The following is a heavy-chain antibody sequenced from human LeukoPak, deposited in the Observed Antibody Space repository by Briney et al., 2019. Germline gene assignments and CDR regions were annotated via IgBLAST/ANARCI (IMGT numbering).Heavy chain of an antibody. Sequence: GGSLRLSYAASGFTFSSYWMSWVRQAPGKGLEWVANIKQDGSEKYYVDSVKGRFTISRDNAKNSLYLQMNSLRAEDTAVYYCARKNYDFWSGYSYYFDYWGQGTLVTVSS. D-gene: IGHD3-3*01. CDR3: ARKNYDFWSGYSYYFDY. J-gene: IGHJ4*02. CDR2: IKQDGSEK. CDR1: GFTFSSYW. V-gene: IGHV3-7*01.